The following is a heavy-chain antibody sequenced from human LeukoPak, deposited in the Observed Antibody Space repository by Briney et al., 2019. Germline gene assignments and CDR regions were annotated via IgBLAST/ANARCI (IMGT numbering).Heavy chain of an antibody. CDR3: ARGKKKVTIFGVVIGLEWFDP. CDR1: GYTFTSYD. Sequence: ASVKVSCKXSGYTFTSYDINWVRQATGQGLEWMGWMNPNSGNTGYAQKFQGRVTMTRNTSISTAYMELSSLRSEDTAVYYCARGKKKVTIFGVVIGLEWFDPWGQGTLVTVSS. CDR2: MNPNSGNT. V-gene: IGHV1-8*01. J-gene: IGHJ5*02. D-gene: IGHD3-3*01.